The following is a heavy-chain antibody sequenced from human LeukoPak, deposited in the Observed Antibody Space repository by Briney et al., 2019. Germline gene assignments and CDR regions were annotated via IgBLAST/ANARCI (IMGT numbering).Heavy chain of an antibody. Sequence: SETLSLTCTVSGGSISSYYWSWIRQPPGKGLEWIGYIYYSGSTNYNHSLKSRVTISVDTSKNQFSLKLSSVTAADTAVYYCARTNLWAGFRFDPWGQGTLVTVSS. CDR2: IYYSGST. J-gene: IGHJ5*02. V-gene: IGHV4-59*01. CDR1: GGSISSYY. CDR3: ARTNLWAGFRFDP. D-gene: IGHD3/OR15-3a*01.